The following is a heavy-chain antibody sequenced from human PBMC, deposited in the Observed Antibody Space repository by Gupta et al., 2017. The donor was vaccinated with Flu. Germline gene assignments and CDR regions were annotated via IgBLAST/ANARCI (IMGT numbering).Heavy chain of an antibody. CDR2: IWYDGSNK. Sequence: QVQLVESGGGVVQPGRSLRLSCAASGFTFSSYGMHWVRQAPGKGLGWVAVIWYDGSNKDYADSVKGRFTISRDNSKNTLYLQMNSLRAEDTAVXYXARDHLAYCGGDCYSPFDPWGQGTRVTVSS. D-gene: IGHD2-21*02. CDR3: ARDHLAYCGGDCYSPFDP. J-gene: IGHJ5*02. V-gene: IGHV3-33*01. CDR1: GFTFSSYG.